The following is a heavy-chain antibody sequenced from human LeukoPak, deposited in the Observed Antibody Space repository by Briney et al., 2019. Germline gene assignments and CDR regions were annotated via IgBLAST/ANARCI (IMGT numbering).Heavy chain of an antibody. CDR3: TRMMYCSGGSCSFDY. CDR2: IRSKAYGGTA. V-gene: IGHV3-49*04. Sequence: GESLKISCTTSGFXFGDYAMGWVRQAPGKGLEWVGFIRSKAYGGTAEYAASVKGRFSISRDDSKSIAYLQVNSLKTEDTAVYYCTRMMYCSGGSCSFDYWGQGTLVTVSS. D-gene: IGHD2-15*01. J-gene: IGHJ4*02. CDR1: GFXFGDYA.